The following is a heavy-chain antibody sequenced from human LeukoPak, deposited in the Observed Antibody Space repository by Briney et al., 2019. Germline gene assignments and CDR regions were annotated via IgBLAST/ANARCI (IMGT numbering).Heavy chain of an antibody. D-gene: IGHD1-14*01. CDR3: ARGGRHLGSHPRLRGSLFDY. J-gene: IGHJ4*02. CDR2: INPSGGST. Sequence: SVKVSCKASVYTFTRYYMHWVRQSPGQGLEWVGIINPSGGSTSYAQKFQGRVNMTRDKSTSTVYMELSSLRSEDTPVYYCARGGRHLGSHPRLRGSLFDYWGQATLVTVSS. CDR1: VYTFTRYY. V-gene: IGHV1-46*01.